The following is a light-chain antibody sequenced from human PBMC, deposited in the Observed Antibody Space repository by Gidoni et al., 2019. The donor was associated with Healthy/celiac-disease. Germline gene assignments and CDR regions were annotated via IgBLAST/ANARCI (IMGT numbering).Light chain of an antibody. CDR2: GAS. Sequence: EIVMTQSPATLSVSPGERATLSGRASQCVSSNLAWSQHKPGQAPRLLIYGASTRATGIPARFSGSGSGTDVTLTISSLQSEDFAVYYCQQYNNWPPITFGQGTRLEIK. CDR3: QQYNNWPPIT. V-gene: IGKV3-15*01. J-gene: IGKJ5*01. CDR1: QCVSSN.